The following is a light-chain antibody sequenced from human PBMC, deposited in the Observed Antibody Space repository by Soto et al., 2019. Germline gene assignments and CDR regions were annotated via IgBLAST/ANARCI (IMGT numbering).Light chain of an antibody. Sequence: EIALTQSPGTLSLSPGERATLSCRASQSVSSSYLAWYQQKPGQAPRLLIYGASSRATGIPDRFSGSGSGTDFTLTISRLEPEDFAVYYCQQHGSSSWTFGQGTKVAIK. V-gene: IGKV3-20*01. J-gene: IGKJ1*01. CDR1: QSVSSSY. CDR2: GAS. CDR3: QQHGSSSWT.